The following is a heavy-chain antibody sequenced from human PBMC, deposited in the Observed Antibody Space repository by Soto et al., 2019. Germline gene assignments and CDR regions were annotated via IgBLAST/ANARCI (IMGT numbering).Heavy chain of an antibody. CDR2: ISAYNGNT. CDR1: GYTFTSYG. Sequence: QVQLVQSGAEVKKPGASVKVSCKASGYTFTSYGISWVRQAPGQGLEWMGWISAYNGNTNYAQKLQGRVTLTTDTSTSTAYMELRSLRSDDTAVYYCARTILSGPDQNYYDSSGYYDYWGQGTLVTVSS. D-gene: IGHD3-22*01. CDR3: ARTILSGPDQNYYDSSGYYDY. J-gene: IGHJ4*02. V-gene: IGHV1-18*01.